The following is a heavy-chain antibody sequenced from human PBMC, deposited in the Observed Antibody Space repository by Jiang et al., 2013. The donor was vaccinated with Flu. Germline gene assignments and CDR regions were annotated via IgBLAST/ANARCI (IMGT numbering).Heavy chain of an antibody. Sequence: SGAEVKKPGASVKVSCKTSGYTFSTSGIGWVRQAPGQGLEWLGWISGYNGDTNYAQKFQGRFTMTTDTSTNTAYMELRSLRSDDTAVYYCARASPLYWYFDLWGRGTLVTVSS. V-gene: IGHV1-18*01. CDR2: ISGYNGDT. CDR1: GYTFSTSG. CDR3: ARASPLYWYFDL. J-gene: IGHJ2*01.